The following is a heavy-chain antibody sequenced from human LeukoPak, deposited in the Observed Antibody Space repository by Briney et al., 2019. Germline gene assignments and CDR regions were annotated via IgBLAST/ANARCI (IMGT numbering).Heavy chain of an antibody. Sequence: GESLKISCKGSGYRFTSYWIGWVRQMPGKGLEWMGIIYPGDSDTRYSPSFQGQVTISADKSINTAYLQWSSLKASDTAMYYCARHPRSWGLPYFDHWGQGTLVTVSS. D-gene: IGHD7-27*01. V-gene: IGHV5-51*01. CDR3: ARHPRSWGLPYFDH. CDR1: GYRFTSYW. CDR2: IYPGDSDT. J-gene: IGHJ4*02.